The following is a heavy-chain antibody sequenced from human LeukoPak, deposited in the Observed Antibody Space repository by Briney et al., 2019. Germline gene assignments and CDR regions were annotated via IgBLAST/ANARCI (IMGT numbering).Heavy chain of an antibody. CDR1: GFTISIYG. CDR2: VWYDGSRK. CDR3: ARGDSGYDYFDY. Sequence: HPGGSLRLSCTASGFTISIYGMYWVRQAPGPGLDRVAVVWYDGSRKFYADPVQGRITTSRDDSKNTLYLQMNSLRIEDTAVYFCARGDSGYDYFDYWGQGTLVTVSS. D-gene: IGHD5-12*01. J-gene: IGHJ4*02. V-gene: IGHV3-33*01.